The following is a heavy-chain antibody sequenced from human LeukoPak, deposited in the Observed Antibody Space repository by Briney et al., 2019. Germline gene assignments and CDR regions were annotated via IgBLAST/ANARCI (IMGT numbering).Heavy chain of an antibody. J-gene: IGHJ4*02. D-gene: IGHD3-9*01. Sequence: PGGSLRLSCAASGFTFSSYAISWVRQAPGKGLEWVSGISGSGGSTYYADSVKGRFTISRDNSKNTMYLQMNSLRAEDTAAYYCAKESAYDILTGYSDYWGQGTLVTVSS. CDR3: AKESAYDILTGYSDY. CDR1: GFTFSSYA. CDR2: ISGSGGST. V-gene: IGHV3-23*01.